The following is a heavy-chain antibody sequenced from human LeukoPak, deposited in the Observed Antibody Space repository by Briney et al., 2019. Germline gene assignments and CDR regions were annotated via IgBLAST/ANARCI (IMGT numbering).Heavy chain of an antibody. CDR3: AKDYGDYSSWFDP. V-gene: IGHV3-23*01. Sequence: PGGSLRLSCAASGFTLSSYAMTWARQAPGKGLEWVSTISDSGGTTYYADSVKGRFTISRDKSKNTLYLQLNSLRAEDTAVYFCAKDYGDYSSWFDPWGQGTLVTVSS. D-gene: IGHD4-17*01. CDR1: GFTLSSYA. CDR2: ISDSGGTT. J-gene: IGHJ5*02.